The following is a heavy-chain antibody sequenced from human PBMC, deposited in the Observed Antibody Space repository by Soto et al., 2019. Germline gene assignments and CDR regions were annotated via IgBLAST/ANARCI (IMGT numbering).Heavy chain of an antibody. CDR3: AKRSSSSTLDY. Sequence: EVQLLESGGGLVQPGESLRLSCAASGFTCSSYAMSWVRQAPGKGLEWVSVISGSDDSTYYADSVKGRFTISRDNSKNTLYLQMNSLRAEDTAVYYCAKRSSSSTLDYWGQGTLVTVSS. CDR2: ISGSDDST. D-gene: IGHD6-6*01. CDR1: GFTCSSYA. J-gene: IGHJ4*02. V-gene: IGHV3-23*01.